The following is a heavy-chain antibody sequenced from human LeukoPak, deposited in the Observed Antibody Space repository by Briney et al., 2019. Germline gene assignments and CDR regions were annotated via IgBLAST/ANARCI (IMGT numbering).Heavy chain of an antibody. V-gene: IGHV4-61*08. CDR1: GASITSGAFY. CDR3: ASRVMWDHGDYFDY. Sequence: NTSETLSLTCTVSGASITSGAFYWSWIRQPPGKGLEWIGYIYYTGSTKYNPSLKSRVTMSLDTSKNQFSLKVRSVTAADTATYYCASRVMWDHGDYFDYWGQGTLFTVSS. J-gene: IGHJ4*02. D-gene: IGHD1-26*01. CDR2: IYYTGST.